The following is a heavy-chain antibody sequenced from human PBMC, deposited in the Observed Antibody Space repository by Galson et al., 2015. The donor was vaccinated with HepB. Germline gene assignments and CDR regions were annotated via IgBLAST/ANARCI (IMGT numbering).Heavy chain of an antibody. D-gene: IGHD3-22*01. CDR2: IKSKTDGGTT. CDR3: ATRDYYDSSGYYSFDY. CDR1: GFTFSNAW. V-gene: IGHV3-15*01. J-gene: IGHJ4*02. Sequence: SLRLSCAASGFTFSNAWMSWVRQAPGKGLEWVGRIKSKTDGGTTDYAAPVKSRFTISRDDSKNTLYLQMNSLRAEDTAVYYCATRDYYDSSGYYSFDYWGQGTLVTVSS.